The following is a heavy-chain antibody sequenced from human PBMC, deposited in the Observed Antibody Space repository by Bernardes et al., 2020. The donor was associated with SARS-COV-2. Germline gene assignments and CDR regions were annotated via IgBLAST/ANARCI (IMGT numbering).Heavy chain of an antibody. CDR1: GGSISSDSYY. V-gene: IGHV4-61*02. CDR3: AREGQWLYYFDY. D-gene: IGHD6-19*01. J-gene: IGHJ4*02. Sequence: SETLSLTCTVSGGSISSDSYYWSWIRRPNGKGLEWIGRIYTSGSTNYNPSLKSRVTISVDTSKNQFSLKLSSVTAADTAVYYCAREGQWLYYFDYWGQGTLVTVSA. CDR2: IYTSGST.